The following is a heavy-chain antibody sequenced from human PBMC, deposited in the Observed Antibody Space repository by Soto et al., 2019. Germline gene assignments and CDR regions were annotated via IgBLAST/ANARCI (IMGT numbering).Heavy chain of an antibody. CDR1: GGTFSSYA. D-gene: IGHD5-18*01. CDR2: IIPIFGTA. Sequence: QVQLVQSGAEVKKPGSSVKVSCKASGGTFSSYAISWVRQAPGQGLEWMGGIIPIFGTADYAQKFQGRVTIIADECTSTASMEQSSLRSEDTAVYYWASHSYGHSKYCYGMDVWGQGPTVTVSS. J-gene: IGHJ6*02. V-gene: IGHV1-69*12. CDR3: ASHSYGHSKYCYGMDV.